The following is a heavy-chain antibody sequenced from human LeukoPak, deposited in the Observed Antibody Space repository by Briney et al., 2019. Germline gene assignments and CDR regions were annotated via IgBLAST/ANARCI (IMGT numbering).Heavy chain of an antibody. V-gene: IGHV3-48*02. CDR3: ARDLWGIAAAGSPLLYYYYYGMDV. Sequence: GGSLRLSCAASGFTFSSYSMNWVRQAPGKGLEWVSYISSSSSTIYYADSVKGRFTISRDNAKNSLYLQMNSLRDEDTAVYYCARDLWGIAAAGSPLLYYYYYGMDVWGQGTTVTVSS. D-gene: IGHD6-13*01. J-gene: IGHJ6*02. CDR1: GFTFSSYS. CDR2: ISSSSSTI.